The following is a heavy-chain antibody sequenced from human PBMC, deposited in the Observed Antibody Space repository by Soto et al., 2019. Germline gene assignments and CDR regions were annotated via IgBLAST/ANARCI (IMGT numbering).Heavy chain of an antibody. CDR2: IFYSGST. D-gene: IGHD2-15*01. J-gene: IGHJ6*02. CDR1: GGSISSSSYY. Sequence: QLQLQESGPGLVKPSETLSLTCTVSGGSISSSSYYWGWIRQPPGKGLEWIGSIFYSGSTYYNPSPKRPVTITVDTSKTQFSLKLSSVTAADTAVYYCARHLTYCSAGSCYSDFPYYGMDVWGQGTTVTVSS. CDR3: ARHLTYCSAGSCYSDFPYYGMDV. V-gene: IGHV4-39*01.